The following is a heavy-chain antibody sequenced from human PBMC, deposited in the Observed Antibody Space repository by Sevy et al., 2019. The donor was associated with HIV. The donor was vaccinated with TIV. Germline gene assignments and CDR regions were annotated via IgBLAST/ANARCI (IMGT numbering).Heavy chain of an antibody. D-gene: IGHD6-13*01. CDR3: VRAIAATGSF. Sequence: GGSLRLSCAASGFSLNSYWMSWVRQAPGKGLEWVANRNQDGSVKYYVDSVKGRFTISRDNARNLLYLQMNSLRAKDTALYYCVRAIAATGSFWGQGTLVTVSS. CDR2: RNQDGSVK. V-gene: IGHV3-7*01. J-gene: IGHJ4*02. CDR1: GFSLNSYW.